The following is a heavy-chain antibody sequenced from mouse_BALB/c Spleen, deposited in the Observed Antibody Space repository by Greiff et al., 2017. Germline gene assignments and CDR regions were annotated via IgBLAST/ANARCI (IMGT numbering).Heavy chain of an antibody. V-gene: IGHV1-4*01. J-gene: IGHJ1*01. CDR2: INPSSGYT. D-gene: IGHD1-1*01. Sequence: VQLQQSGADLARPGASVKMSCKASGYTFTSYTMHWVKQRPGQGLEWIGYINPSSGYTNYNQKFKDKATLTADKSSSTAYMQLSSLTSEDSAVYYCASPFTTVVGHWYFDVWGAGTTVTVSS. CDR3: ASPFTTVVGHWYFDV. CDR1: GYTFTSYT.